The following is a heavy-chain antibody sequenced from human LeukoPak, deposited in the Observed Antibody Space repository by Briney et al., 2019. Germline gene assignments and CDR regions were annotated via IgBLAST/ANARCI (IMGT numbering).Heavy chain of an antibody. CDR1: GFFFNTYW. D-gene: IGHD3-10*01. CDR2: INSDGSKT. J-gene: IGHJ4*02. Sequence: PGGSLRLSCAPSGFFFNTYWMHWVRQAPGKGLVWVSRINSDGSKTSHADSVKGRFTISRDNAKNTLYLQMNGLRAEDTAVYYCAREGSLEYYFDYWGQGTLVTVSS. V-gene: IGHV3-74*01. CDR3: AREGSLEYYFDY.